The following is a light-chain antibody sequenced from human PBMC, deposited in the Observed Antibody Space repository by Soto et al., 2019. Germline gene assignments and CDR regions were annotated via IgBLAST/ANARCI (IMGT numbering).Light chain of an antibody. CDR1: SSDVGDYNY. Sequence: QSALTQPASVSGSPGQSITISCTGTSSDVGDYNYVSWYQQHPGKAPKLMLYDVSNRPSGISNRFSGSKSGNTASLTISGLQAEDEADYYYSSYTSSSTLFGTGTKVTVL. CDR3: SSYTSSSTL. J-gene: IGLJ1*01. V-gene: IGLV2-14*01. CDR2: DVS.